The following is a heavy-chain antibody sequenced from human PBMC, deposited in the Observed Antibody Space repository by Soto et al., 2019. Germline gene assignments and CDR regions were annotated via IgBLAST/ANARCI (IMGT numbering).Heavy chain of an antibody. CDR2: IRYDENNK. J-gene: IGHJ4*02. Sequence: QVQLVESGGGVVQPGTSLRLSCAASGFTFRNYGMHWVRQAPGKGLEWVAIIRYDENNKYYADSVKGRFTISRDNSKNTLYLQMNSLRAEDTAVYYCARDSVWTLDYWGQGTLVTVSS. D-gene: IGHD2-21*01. CDR3: ARDSVWTLDY. V-gene: IGHV3-33*01. CDR1: GFTFRNYG.